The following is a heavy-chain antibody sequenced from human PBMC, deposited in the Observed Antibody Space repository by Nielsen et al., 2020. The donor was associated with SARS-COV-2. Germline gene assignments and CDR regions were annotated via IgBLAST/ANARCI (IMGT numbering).Heavy chain of an antibody. CDR3: AREGYSYGDYFDY. J-gene: IGHJ4*02. CDR2: ISSSSSYI. Sequence: GGSLRLSCAASGFTFSSYAMNWVRQAPGKGLEWVSSISSSSSYIYYADSVKGRFTISRDNAKNSLYLQMNSLRAEDTAVYYCAREGYSYGDYFDYWGQGTLVTVSS. D-gene: IGHD5-18*01. CDR1: GFTFSSYA. V-gene: IGHV3-21*01.